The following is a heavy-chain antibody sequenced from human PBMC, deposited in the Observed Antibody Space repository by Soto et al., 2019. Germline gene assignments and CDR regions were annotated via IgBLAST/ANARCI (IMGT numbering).Heavy chain of an antibody. V-gene: IGHV2-5*02. J-gene: IGHJ6*02. CDR1: GFSLSTSGVG. D-gene: IGHD2-21*02. CDR2: FYWDDDN. Sequence: QITLKESGPTLVKPTQTLTLTCTFSGFSLSTSGVGVGWIRQPPGKALEWLALFYWDDDNRYSPSLRSRLTINKDTSKNQVVLTMTNMDPVDTATYYCIQSRCGGDCLQSYASHYYYGMDVWGQGTTVTVSS. CDR3: IQSRCGGDCLQSYASHYYYGMDV.